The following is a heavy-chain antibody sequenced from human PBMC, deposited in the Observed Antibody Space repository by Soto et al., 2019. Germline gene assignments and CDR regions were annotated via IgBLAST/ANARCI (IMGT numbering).Heavy chain of an antibody. D-gene: IGHD3-22*01. CDR1: GFTFTSYW. Sequence: PGGSLRLSCAASGFTFTSYWMSWVRQAPGKGLEWVANIKQDGSEKYYVDSVKGRFTISRDNAKNSLYLQMNSLRAEDTAVYYCARDYYDSSDYYPRFDYWGQGTLVTVSS. CDR2: IKQDGSEK. CDR3: ARDYYDSSDYYPRFDY. J-gene: IGHJ4*02. V-gene: IGHV3-7*04.